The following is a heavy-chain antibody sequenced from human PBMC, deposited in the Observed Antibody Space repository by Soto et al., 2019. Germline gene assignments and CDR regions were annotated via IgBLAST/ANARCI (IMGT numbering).Heavy chain of an antibody. CDR3: ARVGDYYDSSGYSDY. CDR2: IYYSGST. Sequence: KTSETLSLTCTVSGGSISSGDYYWSWIRQPPGKGLEWIGYIYYSGSTYYNPSLKSRVTISVDTSKNQFSLKLSSVTAADTAVYYCARVGDYYDSSGYSDYWGQGTLVTVSS. CDR1: GGSISSGDYY. J-gene: IGHJ4*02. V-gene: IGHV4-30-4*01. D-gene: IGHD3-22*01.